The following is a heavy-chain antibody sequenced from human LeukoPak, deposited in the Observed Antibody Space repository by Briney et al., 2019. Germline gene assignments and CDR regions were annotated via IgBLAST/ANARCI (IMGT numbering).Heavy chain of an antibody. CDR2: INFSGGNT. CDR3: ARDIEFST. Sequence: GGSLRLSCAASGFTFSDSAMNWVRQAPGKGLEWLSLINFSGGNTYYADSMEGRFTISRDNSKDTLYLQMNSLRAEDTAIYYCARDIEFSTWGLGTMVTVSS. D-gene: IGHD3-3*02. CDR1: GFTFSDSA. J-gene: IGHJ3*01. V-gene: IGHV3-23*01.